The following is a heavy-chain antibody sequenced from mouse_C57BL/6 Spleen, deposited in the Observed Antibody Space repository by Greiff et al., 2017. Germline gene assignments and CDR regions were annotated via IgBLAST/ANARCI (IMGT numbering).Heavy chain of an antibody. Sequence: VKLQESGAELVKPGASVKLSCKASGYTFTSYWMHWVKQRPGRGLEWIGRIDPNSGGTKYNEKFKSKATLTVDKPSSTAYMQLSSLTSEDSAVYYCARALTGTFGWYFDVWGTGTTVTVSS. CDR2: IDPNSGGT. CDR3: ARALTGTFGWYFDV. CDR1: GYTFTSYW. J-gene: IGHJ1*03. V-gene: IGHV1-72*01. D-gene: IGHD4-1*01.